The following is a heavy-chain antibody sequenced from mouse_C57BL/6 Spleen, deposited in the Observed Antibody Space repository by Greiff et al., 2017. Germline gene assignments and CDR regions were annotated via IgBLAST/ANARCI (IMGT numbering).Heavy chain of an antibody. J-gene: IGHJ2*01. CDR3: AIRDTTVVADFDY. CDR1: GYTFTSYW. V-gene: IGHV1-52*01. D-gene: IGHD1-1*01. CDR2: IDPSDSET. Sequence: QVQLQQPGAELVRPGSSVKLSCKASGYTFTSYWMHWVKQRPIQGLEWIGNIDPSDSETHYNQKFKDKATLTVDKSSSTAYMQLSSLTSEDSAVYYCAIRDTTVVADFDYWGQGTTLTVSS.